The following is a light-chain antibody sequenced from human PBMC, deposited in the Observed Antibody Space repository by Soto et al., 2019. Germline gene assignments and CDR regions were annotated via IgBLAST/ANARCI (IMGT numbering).Light chain of an antibody. Sequence: DIQMTQSPSSLSASVGDRVTITCQASHDITSYLNWYQHKPGKAPKLLIYDASILEAGVPSRFSGSGSRTDFTLTITSLQPEDFATYYCQQTSSAPFTFGPGTKVDIK. CDR3: QQTSSAPFT. J-gene: IGKJ3*01. CDR1: HDITSY. CDR2: DAS. V-gene: IGKV1-39*01.